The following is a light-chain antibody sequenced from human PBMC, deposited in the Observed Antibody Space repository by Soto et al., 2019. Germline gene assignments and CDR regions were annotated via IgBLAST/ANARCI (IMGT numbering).Light chain of an antibody. CDR3: QSYDSSLSAYV. CDR2: ENN. Sequence: QSVLTQPPSVSEAPGQRVTISCTGSSSNIGAGYEAHWYQQVPGTAPKLLIYENNNRPSGVPDRFSGSKSGTSASLAITGLQAEDEADYYCQSYDSSLSAYVFGTGTKVTVL. V-gene: IGLV1-40*01. CDR1: SSNIGAGYE. J-gene: IGLJ1*01.